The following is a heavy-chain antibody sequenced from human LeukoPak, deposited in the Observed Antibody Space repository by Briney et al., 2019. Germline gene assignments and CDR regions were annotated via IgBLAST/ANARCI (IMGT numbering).Heavy chain of an antibody. D-gene: IGHD2-2*01. V-gene: IGHV1-2*02. J-gene: IGHJ6*03. CDR1: GYTFTGYY. Sequence: ASVKVSCKASGYTFTGYYMHWVRQAPGQGLEWMGWINPNSGGTNYAQKFQGRVTMTRDTSISTAYMELSRLRSDDTAVYYCARDIRQLLGVHYYYYYMDVWGKGTTVTVPS. CDR2: INPNSGGT. CDR3: ARDIRQLLGVHYYYYYMDV.